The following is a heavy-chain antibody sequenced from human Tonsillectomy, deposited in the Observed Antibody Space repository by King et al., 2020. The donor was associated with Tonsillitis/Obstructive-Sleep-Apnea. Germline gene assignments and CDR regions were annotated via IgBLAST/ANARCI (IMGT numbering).Heavy chain of an antibody. V-gene: IGHV4-39*02. D-gene: IGHD2-15*01. Sequence: LQLQESGPGLVKPSETLSPTCTVSGGSISSSSYYWGWIRQPPGKGLEWIGSIYYSGSTYCNPSLKSRVTISVDTSKNQFSLKLSSVTAADTAVYYCAREVVVAASLRYFDYWGQGTLVTVSS. J-gene: IGHJ4*02. CDR2: IYYSGST. CDR3: AREVVVAASLRYFDY. CDR1: GGSISSSSYY.